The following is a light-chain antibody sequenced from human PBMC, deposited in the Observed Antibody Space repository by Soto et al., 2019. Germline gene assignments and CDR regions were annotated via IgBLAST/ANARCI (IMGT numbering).Light chain of an antibody. Sequence: DIQMNQSPSTLSGSVGDRVTITCRASQTISSWLAWYQQKPGKAPKLLIYKASTLKSGAPSRFSGSGSGTEFTLTISSLQPDDFATYYCQHYNSYSEEFGQGTKVEIK. CDR3: QHYNSYSEE. V-gene: IGKV1-5*03. J-gene: IGKJ1*01. CDR2: KAS. CDR1: QTISSW.